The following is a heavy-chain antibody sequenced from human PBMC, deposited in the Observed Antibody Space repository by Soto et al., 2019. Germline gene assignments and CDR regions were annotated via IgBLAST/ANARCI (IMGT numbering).Heavy chain of an antibody. D-gene: IGHD2-15*01. CDR1: GGSFSGYY. CDR2: INHSGST. Sequence: QVQLQQWGAGLLKPSETLSLTCAVYGGSFSGYYWSWIRQPPGKGLEWIGEINHSGSTNYNPSLKSRVTISVDTSKNHFSLKLSSVTAADTAVYYCARVDCSGGSCYSGWFDPWGQGTLVTVSS. CDR3: ARVDCSGGSCYSGWFDP. J-gene: IGHJ5*02. V-gene: IGHV4-34*01.